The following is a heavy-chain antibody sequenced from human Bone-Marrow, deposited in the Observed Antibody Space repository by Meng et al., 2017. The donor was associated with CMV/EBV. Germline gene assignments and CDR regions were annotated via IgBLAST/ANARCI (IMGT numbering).Heavy chain of an antibody. J-gene: IGHJ6*02. CDR3: ARGDAGYYYGMDV. CDR1: GFTFRNYE. D-gene: IGHD5-24*01. V-gene: IGHV3-48*03. Sequence: GESLKISCAASGFTFRNYEMNWVRQAPGKGLEWVSYINSGNTIYYADSVKGRFTISRDNAKNSLFLQMNSLRAEDTAVDYCARGDAGYYYGMDVWGQGTTVTVSS. CDR2: INSGNTI.